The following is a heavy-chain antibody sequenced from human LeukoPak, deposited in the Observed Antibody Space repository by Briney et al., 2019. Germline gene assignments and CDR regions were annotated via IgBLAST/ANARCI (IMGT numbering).Heavy chain of an antibody. Sequence: GGSLRLSCAASGFTFSSYAMHWVRQAPGKGLEWVAVISYDGSNKYYADSVKGRFTISRDNSKNTLYLQMNCLRAEDTAVYYCARDTITMVRGVGGIDYWGQGTLVTVSS. J-gene: IGHJ4*02. CDR3: ARDTITMVRGVGGIDY. V-gene: IGHV3-30-3*01. CDR1: GFTFSSYA. CDR2: ISYDGSNK. D-gene: IGHD3-10*01.